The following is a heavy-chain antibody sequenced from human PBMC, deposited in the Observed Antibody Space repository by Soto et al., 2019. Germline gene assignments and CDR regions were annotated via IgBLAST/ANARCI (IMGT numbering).Heavy chain of an antibody. J-gene: IGHJ4*02. CDR1: GFTFSSYG. D-gene: IGHD1-20*01. CDR2: ISYDGRNK. V-gene: IGHV3-30*18. CDR3: AKDHASGYKKFDY. Sequence: QVQLVESGGGVVQPGRSLRLSCAASGFTFSSYGMHWVRQAPGKGMEWVAVISYDGRNKYYADSVKGRFTIARDNSKNTLYLQMNSLRAEDTAVYYCAKDHASGYKKFDYWGQGTLVTVSS.